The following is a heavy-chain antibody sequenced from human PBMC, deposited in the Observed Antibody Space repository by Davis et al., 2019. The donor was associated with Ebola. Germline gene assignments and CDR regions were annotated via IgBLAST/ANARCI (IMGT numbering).Heavy chain of an antibody. CDR1: GYSFTSYW. D-gene: IGHD4-17*01. J-gene: IGHJ4*02. CDR3: ARIDRRTTVTTRY. V-gene: IGHV5-51*01. CDR2: IYPGDSDT. Sequence: KVSCKGSGYSFTSYWIGWVRQMPGKGLEWMGIIYPGDSDTRYSPSFQGHVTISADKSISTAYLQWSSLKASDTAMYYCARIDRRTTVTTRYWGQGTLVTVSS.